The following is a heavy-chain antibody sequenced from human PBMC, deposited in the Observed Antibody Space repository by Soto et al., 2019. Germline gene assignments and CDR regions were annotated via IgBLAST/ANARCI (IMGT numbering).Heavy chain of an antibody. V-gene: IGHV5-10-1*01. D-gene: IGHD3-22*01. CDR1: GYSFAGYW. CDR2: IDPSDSQT. CDR3: ARQIYDSDTGPNFQYYFDS. J-gene: IGHJ4*02. Sequence: GESLRISYKGSGYSFAGYWITWVRQKPGKGLEWMRRIDPSDSQTYYSPSFRGHVTISVTKSITTVFLQWSSLRASDTAMYYCARQIYDSDTGPNFQYYFDSWGQGTPVTVSS.